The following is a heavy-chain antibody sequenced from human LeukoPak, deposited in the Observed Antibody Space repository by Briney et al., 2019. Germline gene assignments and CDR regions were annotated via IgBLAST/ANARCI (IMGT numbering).Heavy chain of an antibody. CDR1: GFIFNNYA. D-gene: IGHD6-19*01. Sequence: QPGGSLRLSCAGSGFIFNNYAMHWVRQPPGKGLEWVSGISWNSGSIDYADSVKGRFTISRDNAKNSLYLQMNSLRVEDTAFYYCAKDNRRHYTSGPNPDSLHWGQGALVTVS. V-gene: IGHV3-9*01. CDR2: ISWNSGSI. J-gene: IGHJ4*02. CDR3: AKDNRRHYTSGPNPDSLH.